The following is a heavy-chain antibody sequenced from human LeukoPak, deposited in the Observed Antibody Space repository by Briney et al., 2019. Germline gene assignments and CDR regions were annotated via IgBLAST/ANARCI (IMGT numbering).Heavy chain of an antibody. V-gene: IGHV4-59*01. Sequence: SETLSLTCTVSRASLSSFYWTWIPQPPGKGLEWIGNIYYSGNTNYNPSLKSRVIISVDTSKTQFSLKLSSVTAADTAVYYCARSLTWSDYGSGGTLVTVSS. CDR2: IYYSGNT. CDR1: RASLSSFY. J-gene: IGHJ4*02. D-gene: IGHD2-15*01. CDR3: ARSLTWSDY.